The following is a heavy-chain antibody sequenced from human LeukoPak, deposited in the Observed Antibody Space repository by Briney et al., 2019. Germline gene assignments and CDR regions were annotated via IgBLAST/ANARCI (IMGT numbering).Heavy chain of an antibody. Sequence: SETLSLTCTVSGGSISSSSYYWGWIRQPPGKGLEWIGSIYYSGSTYYNPSLKSRVTISVDTSKNQFSLKLSSVTAADTAVYYCARGITVTTTSDHLDFWGQGILVTVPS. CDR2: IYYSGST. CDR1: GGSISSSSYY. J-gene: IGHJ4*02. CDR3: ARGITVTTTSDHLDF. V-gene: IGHV4-39*07. D-gene: IGHD4-17*01.